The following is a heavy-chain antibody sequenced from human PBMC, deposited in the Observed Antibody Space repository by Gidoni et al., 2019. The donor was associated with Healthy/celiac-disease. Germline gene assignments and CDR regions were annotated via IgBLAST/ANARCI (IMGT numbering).Heavy chain of an antibody. V-gene: IGHV4-61*02. CDR1: GGSISSGSYY. J-gene: IGHJ5*02. Sequence: QVQLQESGPGLVKPSQTLSLTCTVAGGSISSGSYYWSWIRQPAWKGLEWIGRIYTSGRTNYNPSLKSRVTISVDTSQNQFSLKLSSVTAADTAVYYCARNYGDYVAWFDPWGQGTLVTVSS. CDR3: ARNYGDYVAWFDP. D-gene: IGHD4-17*01. CDR2: IYTSGRT.